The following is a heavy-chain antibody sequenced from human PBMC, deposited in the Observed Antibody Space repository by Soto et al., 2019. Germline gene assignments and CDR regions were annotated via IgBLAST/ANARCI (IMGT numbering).Heavy chain of an antibody. CDR1: GYTFTGHY. J-gene: IGHJ4*02. CDR3: GRGRSGQIVVFY. Sequence: VASVKVSCKASGYTFTGHYIHWVRQAPEQGPEWMGEIGPESGATRYAQKFQGRVTMTRDMSITTVYMGLNNLSPDDTAVYYCGRGRSGQIVVFYWGQGTPVTVSS. V-gene: IGHV1-2*02. D-gene: IGHD5-12*01. CDR2: IGPESGAT.